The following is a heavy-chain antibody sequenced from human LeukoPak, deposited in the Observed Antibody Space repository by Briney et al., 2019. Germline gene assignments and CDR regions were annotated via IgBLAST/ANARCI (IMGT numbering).Heavy chain of an antibody. CDR3: AKGSYYYDSADYFDY. J-gene: IGHJ4*02. CDR1: GFTFSSYA. Sequence: GGSLRLSCAASGFTFSSYAMSWVCQAPGKGLEWVSTISGSGGNTYYADSVKGRVTISRDNSKNTLYLQMNSLRAEDTAVYHCAKGSYYYDSADYFDYWGQGTLVTVSS. V-gene: IGHV3-23*01. D-gene: IGHD3-22*01. CDR2: ISGSGGNT.